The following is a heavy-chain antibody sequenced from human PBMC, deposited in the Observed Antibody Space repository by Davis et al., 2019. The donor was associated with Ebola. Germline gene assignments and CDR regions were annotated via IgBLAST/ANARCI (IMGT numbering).Heavy chain of an antibody. CDR3: ARAGGDRFFLDY. CDR1: GFTFSGSA. Sequence: PGGSLRLSCAASGFTFSGSAMHWVRQASGKGLEWVGRIRSKANSYATAYAASVKGRFTISRDDSKNTAYLQMNSLRAEDTAVYFCARAGGDRFFLDYWGQGTLVTVSS. J-gene: IGHJ4*02. CDR2: IRSKANSYAT. D-gene: IGHD3-16*01. V-gene: IGHV3-73*01.